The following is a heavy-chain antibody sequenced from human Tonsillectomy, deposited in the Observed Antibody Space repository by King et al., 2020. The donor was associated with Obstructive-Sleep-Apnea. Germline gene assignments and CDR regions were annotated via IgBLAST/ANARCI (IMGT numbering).Heavy chain of an antibody. J-gene: IGHJ4*02. V-gene: IGHV3-9*01. CDR3: AKDKDSSGWYADY. Sequence: VQLVESGGGLVQPGRSLRLSCVASGFTFDDYAMHWVRQAPGKGLGWVSGICWNSGSIGCVDSVKGRFTISRDNVKKSLYLQMNSLRVEDTALYYCAKDKDSSGWYADYWGQGSLVTVSS. D-gene: IGHD6-19*01. CDR2: ICWNSGSI. CDR1: GFTFDDYA.